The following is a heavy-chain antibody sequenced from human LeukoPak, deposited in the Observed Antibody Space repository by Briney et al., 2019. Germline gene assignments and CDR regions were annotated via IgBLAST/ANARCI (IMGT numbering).Heavy chain of an antibody. V-gene: IGHV4-39*07. CDR2: IYYSGST. J-gene: IGHJ6*02. Sequence: PSETLSLTCTVSGGSISSSSYYWGWIRQPPGKGLEWIGSIYYSGSTYYNPSLKSRVTISVDTSKNQFSLKLSSVTAADTAVYSCAQLDYYYGMDVWGQGTTVTVSS. D-gene: IGHD6-13*01. CDR3: AQLDYYYGMDV. CDR1: GGSISSSSYY.